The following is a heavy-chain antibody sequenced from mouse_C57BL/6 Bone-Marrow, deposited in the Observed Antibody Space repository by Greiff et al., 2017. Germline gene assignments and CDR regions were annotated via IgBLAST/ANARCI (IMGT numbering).Heavy chain of an antibody. CDR1: GFTFSSYG. D-gene: IGHD2-2*01. Sequence: VQLQQSGGYLVKPGGSLKLSCAASGFTFSSYGMSWVRQTPDKRLEWVATISSGGSYTYYPDSVKGRFTISRDNAKNTLYLQMSSLKSEDTAMYYCARHGRIYYGYDEGDYWGQGTTLTVSS. CDR3: ARHGRIYYGYDEGDY. J-gene: IGHJ2*01. CDR2: ISSGGSYT. V-gene: IGHV5-6*01.